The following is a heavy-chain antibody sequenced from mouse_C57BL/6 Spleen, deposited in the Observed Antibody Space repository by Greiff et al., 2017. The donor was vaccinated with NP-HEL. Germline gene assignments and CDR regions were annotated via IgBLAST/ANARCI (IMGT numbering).Heavy chain of an antibody. D-gene: IGHD1-1*01. Sequence: QVQLQQPGAELVRPGTSVKLSCKASGYTFTSYWMHWVKQRPGQGLEWIGVIDPSDSYTNYNQKFKGKATLTVDTSSSTAYMQLSSLTSEDSAVYYGARWDYYGSSDWYFDGWGTGTTVTVSS. CDR3: ARWDYYGSSDWYFDG. J-gene: IGHJ1*03. V-gene: IGHV1-59*01. CDR1: GYTFTSYW. CDR2: IDPSDSYT.